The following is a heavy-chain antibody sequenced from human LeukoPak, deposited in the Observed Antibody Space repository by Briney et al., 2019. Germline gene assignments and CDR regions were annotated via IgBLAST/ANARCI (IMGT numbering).Heavy chain of an antibody. CDR1: GGTFSKYT. Sequence: SVKVSCKASGGTFSKYTISWVRQRPGQGLEWMGGITPLFGTANYAQKFQGRVTITADESASTAYMELSSLRSEDTAVYYCARDSSDIRSLIARWGQGTLVTVSS. V-gene: IGHV1-69*01. CDR3: ARDSSDIRSLIAR. J-gene: IGHJ1*01. D-gene: IGHD2-15*01. CDR2: ITPLFGTA.